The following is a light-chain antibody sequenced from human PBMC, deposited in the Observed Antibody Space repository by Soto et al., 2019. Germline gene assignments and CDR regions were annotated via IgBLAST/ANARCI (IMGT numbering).Light chain of an antibody. CDR2: EVY. J-gene: IGLJ1*01. CDR3: SSYTTSSTLHV. CDR1: SNDVGGYDY. V-gene: IGLV2-14*01. Sequence: QSVLTQPASVSGSPGQSITISCTGTSNDVGGYDYVSWYQQHPGKAPKLIIFEVYNRPSGVSNRFSGSKSGNRASLTISGVQAEDEADYFCSSYTTSSTLHVFGTGIKVTVL.